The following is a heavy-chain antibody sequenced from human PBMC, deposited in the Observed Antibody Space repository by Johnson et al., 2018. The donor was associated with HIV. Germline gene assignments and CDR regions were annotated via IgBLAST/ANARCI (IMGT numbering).Heavy chain of an antibody. J-gene: IGHJ3*02. D-gene: IGHD1-7*01. CDR2: ISSSGTIK. CDR1: GFSFKDYY. V-gene: IGHV3-11*04. Sequence: QVQLVESGGGLVKPGGSLRLSCATSGFSFKDYYMNWVRQTPGKGLEWVSHISSSGTIKYYADSVKGRFTVSRDNAKKSLYLEMTSLRVDDTAVYYCARDSPTGTTKGYAFDIWGQGTMVTVSS. CDR3: ARDSPTGTTKGYAFDI.